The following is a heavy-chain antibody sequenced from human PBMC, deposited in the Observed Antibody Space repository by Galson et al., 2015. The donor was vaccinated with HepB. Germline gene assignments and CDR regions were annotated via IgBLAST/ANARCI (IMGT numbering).Heavy chain of an antibody. CDR1: GFTFSSYS. D-gene: IGHD6-13*01. Sequence: SLRLSCAASGFTFSSYSMNWVRQAPGKGLEWVSSISSSSSYIYYADSVKGRFTISRDNAKNSLYLQMNSLRAEDTAVYYCARDRGGYGAAAGTAADYYYYYGMDVWGQGTTVTVSS. CDR2: ISSSSSYI. J-gene: IGHJ6*02. CDR3: ARDRGGYGAAAGTAADYYYYYGMDV. V-gene: IGHV3-21*01.